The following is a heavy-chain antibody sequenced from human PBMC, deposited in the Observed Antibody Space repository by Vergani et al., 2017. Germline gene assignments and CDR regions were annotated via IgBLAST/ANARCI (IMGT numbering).Heavy chain of an antibody. V-gene: IGHV4-61*08. Sequence: QVQLQESGPGLVKPSQTLSLTCTVSGGSISSGGYYWSWIRQPPGKGLEWIGYIYYSGSTNYNPSLKSRVTISVDTSKNQFSLKLSSVTAADTAVYYCARDNLGYYGMDVWGQGTTVTVSS. CDR2: IYYSGST. J-gene: IGHJ6*02. CDR3: ARDNLGYYGMDV. CDR1: GGSISSGGYY.